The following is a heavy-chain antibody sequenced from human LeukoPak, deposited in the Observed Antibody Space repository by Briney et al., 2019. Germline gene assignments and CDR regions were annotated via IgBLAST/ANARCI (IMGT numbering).Heavy chain of an antibody. CDR3: ARGSRGYCSGGSCYILGY. Sequence: PSETLSLTCAVYGGSFSGYYWSWIRQPPGKGLEWIGEINHSGSTNYNPSLKSRVTISVDTSKNQLSLKLSSVTAADTAVYYCARGSRGYCSGGSCYILGYWGQGTLVTVSS. J-gene: IGHJ4*02. CDR2: INHSGST. V-gene: IGHV4-34*01. D-gene: IGHD2-15*01. CDR1: GGSFSGYY.